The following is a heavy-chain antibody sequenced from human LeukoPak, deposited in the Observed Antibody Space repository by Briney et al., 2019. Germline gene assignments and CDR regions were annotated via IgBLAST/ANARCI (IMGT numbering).Heavy chain of an antibody. CDR2: INHSGST. V-gene: IGHV4-34*01. Sequence: SETLSLTCAVYSESFSTYYWNWIRQPPGKGLEWIGEINHSGSTTYNPSLKSRVTISVDMSKNQFSLKLSSVTAADTAVYYCARDLRYSSSWYPRDYYYMDVWGKGTTVTVSS. CDR3: ARDLRYSSSWYPRDYYYMDV. J-gene: IGHJ6*03. D-gene: IGHD6-13*01. CDR1: SESFSTYY.